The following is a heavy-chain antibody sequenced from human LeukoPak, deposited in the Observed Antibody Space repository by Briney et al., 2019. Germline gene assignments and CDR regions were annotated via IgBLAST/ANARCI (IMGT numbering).Heavy chain of an antibody. Sequence: GGSPRLSCAGSGFTFSSYGMHWVRQAPGKGLEWVAVISYDGGNKYYADSVKGRFTISRDNSKNTLYLQMNSLRAEDTAVYYCATYVDTVRYDAFDVWGQGTMVTVSS. J-gene: IGHJ3*01. CDR3: ATYVDTVRYDAFDV. CDR2: ISYDGGNK. CDR1: GFTFSSYG. V-gene: IGHV3-30*03. D-gene: IGHD5-18*01.